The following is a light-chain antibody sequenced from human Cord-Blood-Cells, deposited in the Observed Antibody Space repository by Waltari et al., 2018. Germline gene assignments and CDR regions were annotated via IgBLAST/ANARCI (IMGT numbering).Light chain of an antibody. Sequence: QSVLTQPPSVSGAPGQRVTISCTGSSSNIGAGYDVHWYQQLPGTAPKLLIYGSSNRPSGGPDRFSGSKSGTSAPLAITGLQAEDEADYYCQSYDSSLSGVVFGGWTKLTVL. CDR2: GSS. J-gene: IGLJ2*01. CDR3: QSYDSSLSGVV. V-gene: IGLV1-40*01. CDR1: SSNIGAGYD.